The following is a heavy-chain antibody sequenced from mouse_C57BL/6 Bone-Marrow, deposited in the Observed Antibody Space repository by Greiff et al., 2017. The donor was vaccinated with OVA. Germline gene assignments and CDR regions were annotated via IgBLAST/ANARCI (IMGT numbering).Heavy chain of an antibody. D-gene: IGHD1-1*01. Sequence: VQLQQSGPELVKPGASVKISCKASGYSFTGYYMNWVKQSPEKSLEWIGEINPSTGGTTYNQKFKAKATLTVDKSSSTAYMQLKSLTSEDSAVYYCARFDYYVSIYPWWYFDVWGTGTPVTVSS. J-gene: IGHJ1*03. CDR2: INPSTGGT. V-gene: IGHV1-42*01. CDR3: ARFDYYVSIYPWWYFDV. CDR1: GYSFTGYY.